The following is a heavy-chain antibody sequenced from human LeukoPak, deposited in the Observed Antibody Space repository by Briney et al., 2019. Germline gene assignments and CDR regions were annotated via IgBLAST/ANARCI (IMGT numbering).Heavy chain of an antibody. V-gene: IGHV3-30-3*01. CDR3: ARGNIVVVTATASPYDAFDI. J-gene: IGHJ3*02. CDR2: ISYDGSNK. Sequence: GGSLRLSCAASGFTFSSYAMHWVRQAPGKGLEWVAVISYDGSNKYYADSVKGRFTISRDNSKNTLYLQMNSLRADDTAVYYCARGNIVVVTATASPYDAFDIWGQGTMVTVSS. D-gene: IGHD2-15*01. CDR1: GFTFSSYA.